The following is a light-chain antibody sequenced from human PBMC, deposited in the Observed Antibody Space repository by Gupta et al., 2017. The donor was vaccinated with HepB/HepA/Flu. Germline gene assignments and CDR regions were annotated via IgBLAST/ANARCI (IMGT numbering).Light chain of an antibody. CDR1: SSNIGAGYD. J-gene: IGLJ2*01. Sequence: QPVLTQPPSVSGAPGQRVTLSCTGRSSNIGAGYDVHWYQQLPGTAPKLLIYGNSNRPSGVPDRFSGSKSGTSASLAITGLQAEDEADYYCQSYDSSLSHVVFGGGTKLTVL. CDR3: QSYDSSLSHVV. V-gene: IGLV1-40*01. CDR2: GNS.